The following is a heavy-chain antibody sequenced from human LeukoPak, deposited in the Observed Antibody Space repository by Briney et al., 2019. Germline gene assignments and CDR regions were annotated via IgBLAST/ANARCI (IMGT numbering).Heavy chain of an antibody. V-gene: IGHV1-2*02. CDR1: GYTFTDYY. Sequence: ASVKVSCEASGYTFTDYYIHWVRQAPGQGLEWMGWINPDSGDTNSAQKFQGRVTMTRDTSISTFYMEVTGLRSDDTALYYCARDGNFDIWGQGTMVTISS. CDR3: ARDGNFDI. CDR2: INPDSGDT. J-gene: IGHJ3*02. D-gene: IGHD4-23*01.